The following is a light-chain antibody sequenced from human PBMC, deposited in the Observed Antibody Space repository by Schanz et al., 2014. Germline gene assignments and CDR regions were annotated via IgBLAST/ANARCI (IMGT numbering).Light chain of an antibody. V-gene: IGLV2-11*01. Sequence: QSALTQPASVSGSPGQSITISCTGTSSDVGGYNYVSWYQQHPGKAPKLMIYEVNRRPAGVPDRFSGSKSGNTASLTISGLQDEDEGDYYCCGYRDNYIWVFGGGTKLTVL. CDR2: EVN. CDR1: SSDVGGYNY. CDR3: CGYRDNYIWV. J-gene: IGLJ3*02.